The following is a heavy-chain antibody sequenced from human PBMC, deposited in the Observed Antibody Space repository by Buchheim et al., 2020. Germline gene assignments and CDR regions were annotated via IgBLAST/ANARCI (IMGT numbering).Heavy chain of an antibody. D-gene: IGHD5-18*01. J-gene: IGHJ4*02. CDR2: IDHSGFT. V-gene: IGHV4-4*02. CDR3: ARDSGYRSEY. CDR1: GDSVSNGNW. Sequence: QVQLQESGPGLVKPSGTLSLTCAVSGDSVSNGNWWNWVRQPPGKGPEWIGEIDHSGFTKYNPSLKSRVTLELDKPKNQFSLKLTSVTAADTAVYYCARDSGYRSEYWGQGTL.